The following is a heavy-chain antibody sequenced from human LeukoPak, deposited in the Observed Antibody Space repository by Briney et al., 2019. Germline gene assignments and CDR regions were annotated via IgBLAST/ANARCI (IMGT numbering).Heavy chain of an antibody. V-gene: IGHV3-23*01. J-gene: IGHJ4*02. D-gene: IGHD3-22*01. CDR3: ARRRDSSDGKDFDY. CDR1: GFTFSSYA. CDR2: ISGSGGNT. Sequence: GGSLRLSCAASGFTFSSYAMSWVRQAPGKGLEWVSAISGSGGNTDCADSVKGWFTISRDNSKNTLYLQMISLRAEDTAVYYCARRRDSSDGKDFDYWGQGTLVTVSS.